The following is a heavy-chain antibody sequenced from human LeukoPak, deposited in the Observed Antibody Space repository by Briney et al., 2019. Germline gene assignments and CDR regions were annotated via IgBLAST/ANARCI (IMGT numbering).Heavy chain of an antibody. J-gene: IGHJ5*02. CDR1: GDSITVNNYY. V-gene: IGHV4-39*01. CDR3: ARLGLAVSGAIS. CDR2: IYYNGDT. D-gene: IGHD2-15*01. Sequence: PSETLSLTCTVSGDSITVNNYYWGYIRQPPGKGLEWVASIYYNGDTYYNASLKSRLTISVDTSTNQFSLSLNSVTAADTAVYYCARLGLAVSGAISWGQGTLVTVSS.